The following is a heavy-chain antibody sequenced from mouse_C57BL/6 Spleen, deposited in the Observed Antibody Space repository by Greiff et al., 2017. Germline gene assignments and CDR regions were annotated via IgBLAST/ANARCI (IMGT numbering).Heavy chain of an antibody. D-gene: IGHD3-3*01. V-gene: IGHV1-15*01. Sequence: QVQLQQSGAELVRPGASVTLSCKASGYTFTDYEMHWVKQTPVHGLEWIGAIDPETGGTAYNQKFKGKAILTADKSSSTAYMELRSLTSDDSAVYYCTREGTAYWGQGTLVTVSA. CDR1: GYTFTDYE. CDR2: IDPETGGT. CDR3: TREGTAY. J-gene: IGHJ3*01.